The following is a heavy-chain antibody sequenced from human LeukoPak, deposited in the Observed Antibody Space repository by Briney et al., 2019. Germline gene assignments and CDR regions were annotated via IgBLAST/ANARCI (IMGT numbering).Heavy chain of an antibody. CDR3: AGGVTGYSSGYVY. Sequence: PGGSLRLSCVASGFTFSNNAMSWVRQAPGKGLDWVSVISGSAHKIRYADSVKGRFTISRDNSENIVYLQMNNLRAEDTAVYYCAGGVTGYSSGYVYWGQGTLVTVSS. CDR2: ISGSAHKI. J-gene: IGHJ4*02. D-gene: IGHD5-18*01. V-gene: IGHV3-23*01. CDR1: GFTFSNNA.